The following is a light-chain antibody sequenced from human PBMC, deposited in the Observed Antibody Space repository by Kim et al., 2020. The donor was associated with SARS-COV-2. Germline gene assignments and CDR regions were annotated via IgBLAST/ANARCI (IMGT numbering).Light chain of an antibody. V-gene: IGLV3-21*04. CDR1: SIGLQS. Sequence: GKTARITCGENSIGLQSVHWYQQKPGQAPVLVIYYDTDRPSGIPERFSGSNAGNTATLTISRVEAGDEADYYCQVWDTGSDHPIFGGGTQLTVL. CDR3: QVWDTGSDHPI. CDR2: YDT. J-gene: IGLJ2*01.